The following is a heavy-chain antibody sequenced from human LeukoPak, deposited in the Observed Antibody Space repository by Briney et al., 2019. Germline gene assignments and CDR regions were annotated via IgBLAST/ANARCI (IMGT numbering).Heavy chain of an antibody. J-gene: IGHJ4*02. CDR1: GFTFANYA. D-gene: IGHD5-24*01. CDR3: AKDGARDGYNYPDY. CDR2: ISGSGDFT. Sequence: GGSLRLSCAASGFTFANYAMSWVRQAPGKGLEWVSDISGSGDFTYYADSVKGRFTISRDKSKNTLYLQMNSLRAEDTAVYYCAKDGARDGYNYPDYWGQGTLVTVSS. V-gene: IGHV3-23*01.